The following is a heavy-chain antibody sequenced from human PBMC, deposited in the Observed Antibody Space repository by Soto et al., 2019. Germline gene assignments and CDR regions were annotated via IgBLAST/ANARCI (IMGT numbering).Heavy chain of an antibody. CDR3: ASLAEVTMIVVPKGQ. CDR1: GFTFSSYW. D-gene: IGHD3-22*01. CDR2: IKQDGSEK. J-gene: IGHJ4*02. V-gene: IGHV3-7*03. Sequence: EVQLVESGGGLVQPGGSLRLSCAASGFTFSSYWMSWVRQAPGKGLEWVANIKQDGSEKYYVDSVKGRFTISRDHAKNPLYLQMNSLRAEDTAVYYCASLAEVTMIVVPKGQWGQGTLVTVSS.